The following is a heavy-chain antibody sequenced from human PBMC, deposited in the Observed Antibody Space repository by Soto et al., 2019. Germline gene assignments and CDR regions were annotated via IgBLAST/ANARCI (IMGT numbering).Heavy chain of an antibody. CDR1: GFTFSSYA. V-gene: IGHV3-23*01. Sequence: GGSLRLSCAASGFTFSSYAMSWVRQAPGKGLEWVSAVSGSGGSTYYADSVKGRFTISRDNSKNTLYLQMNSLRAEDTAVYYCARDSTSGDYYYYYYMDVWGKGTTVTVSS. CDR3: ARDSTSGDYYYYYYMDV. CDR2: VSGSGGST. J-gene: IGHJ6*03. D-gene: IGHD2-2*01.